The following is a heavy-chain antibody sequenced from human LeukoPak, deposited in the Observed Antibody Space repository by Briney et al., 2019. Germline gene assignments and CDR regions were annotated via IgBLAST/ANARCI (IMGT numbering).Heavy chain of an antibody. J-gene: IGHJ4*02. D-gene: IGHD3-16*01. CDR1: GGTFSSYA. V-gene: IGHV1-69*13. CDR2: IIPIFGTA. CDR3: ARHTRGWVGETDY. Sequence: GASVKVFCKASGGTFSSYAISWVRQAPGQGLEWMGGIIPIFGTANYAQKFQGRVTITADESTSTAYMELSSLRSEDTAVYYCARHTRGWVGETDYWGQGTLVTVSS.